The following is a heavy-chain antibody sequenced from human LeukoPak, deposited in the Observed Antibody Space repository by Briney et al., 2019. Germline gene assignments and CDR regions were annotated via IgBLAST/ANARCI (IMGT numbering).Heavy chain of an antibody. V-gene: IGHV4-34*01. J-gene: IGHJ5*02. Sequence: SETLSLTCGVYGGSFSDYYWSWIRQPPGKGLEWIGEINHSGSTNYNPSLKSRVTISIDTSKNQFSLKLSSVTAADTAVYFCPRGHNSIRIFGEVIKSRTRWFDPWGQGTLVTVSS. CDR2: INHSGST. CDR3: PRGHNSIRIFGEVIKSRTRWFDP. CDR1: GGSFSDYY. D-gene: IGHD3-3*01.